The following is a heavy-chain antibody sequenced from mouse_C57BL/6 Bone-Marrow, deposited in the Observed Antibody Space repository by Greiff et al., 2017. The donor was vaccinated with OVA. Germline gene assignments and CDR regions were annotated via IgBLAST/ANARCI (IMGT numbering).Heavy chain of an antibody. V-gene: IGHV1-53*01. CDR1: GYTFTSYW. CDR3: ARFFGGNYGAMDY. J-gene: IGHJ4*01. Sequence: VKLQQPGTELVKPGASVKLSCKASGYTFTSYWMHWVKQRPGQGLEWIGNINPSNGGTNYNEKFKSKATLTVDKSSSTAYMQLSSLTSEDSAVYYCARFFGGNYGAMDYWGQGTSVTVSS. CDR2: INPSNGGT. D-gene: IGHD2-1*01.